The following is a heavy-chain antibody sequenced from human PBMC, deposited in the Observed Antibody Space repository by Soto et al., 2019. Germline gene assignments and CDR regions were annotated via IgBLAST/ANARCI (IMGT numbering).Heavy chain of an antibody. Sequence: GGSLRLSCAASGFTFSSYSMNWVRQAPGKGLEWVSSISSSSSYIYYADSVKGRFTISRDNAKNSLYLQMNSLRAEDTAVYYGARDRAIAAAVIAFDIWGQGTMVTVSS. J-gene: IGHJ3*02. CDR1: GFTFSSYS. V-gene: IGHV3-21*01. CDR3: ARDRAIAAAVIAFDI. CDR2: ISSSSSYI. D-gene: IGHD6-13*01.